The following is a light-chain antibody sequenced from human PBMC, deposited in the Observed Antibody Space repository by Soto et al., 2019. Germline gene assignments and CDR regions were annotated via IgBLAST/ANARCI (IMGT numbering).Light chain of an antibody. V-gene: IGLV2-14*02. CDR3: SSYRSSSPLLV. CDR2: DVT. CDR1: SSDVGRFNL. J-gene: IGLJ2*01. Sequence: QSALTQPASVSGSPGQSVTISCTGTSSDVGRFNLVSWYQQHPGKAPKLMIYDVTDRPSGVSDRFSGSRSGNTASLTISGLQAEDEAVYYCSSYRSSSPLLVFGGGTKLPS.